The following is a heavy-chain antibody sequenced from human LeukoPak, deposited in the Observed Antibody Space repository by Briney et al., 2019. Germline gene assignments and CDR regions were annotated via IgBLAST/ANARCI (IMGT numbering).Heavy chain of an antibody. J-gene: IGHJ4*02. Sequence: GGSLRLSCAASGLTFSSYWMHWVRQAPGKGLVWVSRINSDGSSTSYADSVKGRFTISRDNAKNTLYLQMNSLRAEDTAVYYCARDKSPIAVAGTRGDYWGQGTLVTVSS. CDR3: ARDKSPIAVAGTRGDY. V-gene: IGHV3-74*01. CDR2: INSDGSST. CDR1: GLTFSSYW. D-gene: IGHD6-19*01.